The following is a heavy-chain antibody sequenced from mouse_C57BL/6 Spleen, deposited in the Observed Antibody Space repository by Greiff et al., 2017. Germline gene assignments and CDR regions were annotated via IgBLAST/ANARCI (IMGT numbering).Heavy chain of an antibody. J-gene: IGHJ3*01. CDR1: GYTFTNYW. D-gene: IGHD2-4*01. V-gene: IGHV1-63*01. CDR3: ARCDYDEGFAY. Sequence: QVQLQQSGAELVRPGTSVKMSCKASGYTFTNYWIGWAKQRPGHGLEWIGDIYPGGDYTNYNEKFKGKATLTADKSSSTAYMQFSSLTSEDSAIYYCARCDYDEGFAYWGQGTLVTVSA. CDR2: IYPGGDYT.